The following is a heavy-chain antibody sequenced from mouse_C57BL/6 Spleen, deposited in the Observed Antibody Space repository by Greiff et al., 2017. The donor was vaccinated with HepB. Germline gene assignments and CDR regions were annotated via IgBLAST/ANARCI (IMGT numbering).Heavy chain of an antibody. CDR1: GYTFTDYE. V-gene: IGHV1-15*01. CDR3: TTNWDDWYFDV. J-gene: IGHJ1*03. CDR2: IDPETGGT. D-gene: IGHD4-1*02. Sequence: QVQLQQSGAELVRPGASVTLSCKASGYTFTDYEMHWVKQTPVHGLEWIGAIDPETGGTAYNQKFKGKAILTADKSSSTAYMELRSLTPEDSAVYYCTTNWDDWYFDVWGTGTTVTVSS.